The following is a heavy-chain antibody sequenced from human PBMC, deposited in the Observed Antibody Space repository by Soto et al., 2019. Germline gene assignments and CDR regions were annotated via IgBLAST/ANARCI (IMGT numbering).Heavy chain of an antibody. CDR1: GFTFSSYS. CDR2: ISSTTAYI. Sequence: ELQLVESGGGLVKPGGSLRLSCAASGFTFSSYSMNWVRQAPGKGLEWGSSISSTTAYIYYSDSVRGRFTISRDNSKNSLSLQMNSLRAEDTAVYYCAREKSGADAWFFALWGRGTLDAVSS. CDR3: AREKSGADAWFFAL. V-gene: IGHV3-21*01. J-gene: IGHJ2*01. D-gene: IGHD1-26*01.